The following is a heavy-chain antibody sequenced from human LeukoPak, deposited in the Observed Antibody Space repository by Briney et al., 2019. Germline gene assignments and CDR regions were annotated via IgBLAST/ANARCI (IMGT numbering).Heavy chain of an antibody. Sequence: SETLSLTCTVSGGSISSYYWSWIRQPPGKGLEWIGYIYYSGSTNYNPSLKSRVTISVDTSKNQFSLKLSSVTAADTTVYYCARGGIREFGGVIAYYFDYWGQGTLVTVSS. V-gene: IGHV4-59*12. CDR3: ARGGIREFGGVIAYYFDY. D-gene: IGHD3-16*02. CDR2: IYYSGST. J-gene: IGHJ4*02. CDR1: GGSISSYY.